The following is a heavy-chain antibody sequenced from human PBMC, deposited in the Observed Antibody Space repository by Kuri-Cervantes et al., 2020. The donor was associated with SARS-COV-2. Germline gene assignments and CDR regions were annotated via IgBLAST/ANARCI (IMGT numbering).Heavy chain of an antibody. D-gene: IGHD2-2*02. CDR3: ARSSKGRPGYCSSTSCYIGGGWFDP. V-gene: IGHV1-69*13. CDR2: IIPIFGTA. J-gene: IGHJ5*02. CDR1: GGTFSSYA. Sequence: SVKVSCKASGGTFSSYAISWVRQAPGQGLEWMGRIIPIFGTANYAQKFQGRDTITADESTSTAYMELSSLRSEDTAVYYCARSSKGRPGYCSSTSCYIGGGWFDPWGQGTLVTVSS.